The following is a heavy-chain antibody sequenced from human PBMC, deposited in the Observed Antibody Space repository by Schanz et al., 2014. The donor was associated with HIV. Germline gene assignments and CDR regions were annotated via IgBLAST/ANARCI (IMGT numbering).Heavy chain of an antibody. CDR3: AKVTISGVIRPRKFDYFDY. V-gene: IGHV3-23*01. Sequence: EVQLLESGGGLVQPGGSLRLSCAASGFTFSTYAMSWVRQAPGKGLQWVSAISGSGGTTHYADSVKGRLTISRDNSKNTLYLQVNRLRVEDTAVYYCAKVTISGVIRPRKFDYFDYWGQGTLVTVSS. CDR1: GFTFSTYA. D-gene: IGHD3-3*02. J-gene: IGHJ4*02. CDR2: ISGSGGTT.